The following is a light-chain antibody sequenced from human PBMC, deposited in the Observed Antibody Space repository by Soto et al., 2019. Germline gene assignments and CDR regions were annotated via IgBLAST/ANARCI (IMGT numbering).Light chain of an antibody. Sequence: EIVLTQSPGTLSLSPGERATLSCRASQSVSSSYLAWYQQKPGQAPRLLIYGASTRATGTPARFSGSGSGTEFILTISSLQSEDVAVYYCQQYYSTPFTFGPGTRWIS. V-gene: IGKV3-20*01. CDR3: QQYYSTPFT. CDR2: GAS. J-gene: IGKJ3*01. CDR1: QSVSSSY.